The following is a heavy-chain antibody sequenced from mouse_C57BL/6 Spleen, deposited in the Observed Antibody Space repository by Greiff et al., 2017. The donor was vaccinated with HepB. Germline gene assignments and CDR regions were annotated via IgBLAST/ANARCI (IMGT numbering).Heavy chain of an antibody. CDR1: GYSITSGYY. CDR3: ARDQAAPYAMYY. J-gene: IGHJ4*01. V-gene: IGHV3-6*01. Sequence: EVQLQESGPGLVKPSQSLSLTCSVTGYSITSGYYWNWIRQFPGNKLEWMGYISYDGSNNYNPSLKNRISVTRDTSKNQFFLKLNSVTTEDTATYYCARDQAAPYAMYYWGQRTSVTVSS. D-gene: IGHD3-2*02. CDR2: ISYDGSN.